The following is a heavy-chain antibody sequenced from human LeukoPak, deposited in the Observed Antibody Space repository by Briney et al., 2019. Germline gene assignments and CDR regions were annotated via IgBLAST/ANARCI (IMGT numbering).Heavy chain of an antibody. Sequence: GASVKVSCKTSGYSFNDYYLHRVRQAPGQGLEWMGWINPNSGRTNHAPKFQGRVTLTTDTSITTAYMELSSLISGDTALYYCARDSSDILTGYYHFWGQGTLVTVSS. CDR3: ARDSSDILTGYYHF. D-gene: IGHD3-9*01. CDR2: INPNSGRT. J-gene: IGHJ4*02. CDR1: GYSFNDYY. V-gene: IGHV1-2*02.